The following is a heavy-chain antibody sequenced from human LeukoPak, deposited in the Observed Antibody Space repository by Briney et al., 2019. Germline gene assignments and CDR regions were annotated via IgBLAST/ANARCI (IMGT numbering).Heavy chain of an antibody. CDR1: GGSIRSYY. CDR3: ARGATYDILTGYPSPDY. J-gene: IGHJ4*02. V-gene: IGHV4-59*01. D-gene: IGHD3-9*01. Sequence: SETLSLTCTVSGGSIRSYYWSWIRQPPGKGLEWIGDIYYSGSTNYNPPLKSRITISVDTSKNQFSLKLSSVTAADTAVYYCARGATYDILTGYPSPDYWGQGTLVTVSS. CDR2: IYYSGST.